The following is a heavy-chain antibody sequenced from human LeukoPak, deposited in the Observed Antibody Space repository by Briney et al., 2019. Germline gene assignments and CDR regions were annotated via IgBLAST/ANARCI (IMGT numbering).Heavy chain of an antibody. CDR2: INPNSDVT. J-gene: IGHJ3*02. D-gene: IGHD3-22*01. CDR3: AREYYYESSDYYVVLSGAFDI. CDR1: GYTFTGYY. Sequence: ASVKVSCKASGYTFTGYYMHWVRQAPGQGLEWMGWINPNSDVTNYAQKFQGRVTMTRDTSISTAYMELSSLRSGDTAVYYCAREYYYESSDYYVVLSGAFDIWGQGTMVTVSS. V-gene: IGHV1-2*02.